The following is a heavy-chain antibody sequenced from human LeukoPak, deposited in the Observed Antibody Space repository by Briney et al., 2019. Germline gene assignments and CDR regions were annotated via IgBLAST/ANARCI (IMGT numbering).Heavy chain of an antibody. V-gene: IGHV3-7*04. CDR1: GFAFSSYW. Sequence: GGSLRLSRAASGFAFSSYWMTWVRQAPGKGLEWVANIKRDGSDEHYVDSVEGRFTISRDNAKSSLFLQMNSLRVEDTAVYFCARDSSYCGGGACFDVFDIWGQGTMVAVSS. CDR3: ARDSSYCGGGACFDVFDI. D-gene: IGHD2-21*01. CDR2: IKRDGSDE. J-gene: IGHJ3*02.